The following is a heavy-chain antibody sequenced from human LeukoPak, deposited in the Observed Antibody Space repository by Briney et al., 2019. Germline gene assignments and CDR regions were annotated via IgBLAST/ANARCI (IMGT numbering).Heavy chain of an antibody. CDR3: ARAYCSSTSCYRNAEYFQH. CDR2: IIPIFGTA. V-gene: IGHV1-69*05. CDR1: GGTFSSYA. Sequence: ASVKVSCKASGGTFSSYAISWVRQAPGQGLEWMGGIIPIFGTANYAQKFQGRVTITTDESTSTAYMELSSLRSEDTAVYYCARAYCSSTSCYRNAEYFQHWGQGTLVTVSS. D-gene: IGHD2-2*01. J-gene: IGHJ1*01.